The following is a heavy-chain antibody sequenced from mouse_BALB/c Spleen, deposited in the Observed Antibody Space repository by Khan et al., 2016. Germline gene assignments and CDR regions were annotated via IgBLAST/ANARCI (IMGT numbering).Heavy chain of an antibody. CDR1: GCTFTDYY. CDR2: IRNKANGYTT. CDR3: ARDVDY. V-gene: IGHV7-3*02. Sequence: EVELVESGGGLVQPGGSLRLSCATSGCTFTDYYMSWVRQPPGKALEWLGFIRNKANGYTTEYSASVKGRFTISRDNSQSILYLQMNTLRAEDSATYYCARDVDYWGQGTSVTVSS. J-gene: IGHJ4*01.